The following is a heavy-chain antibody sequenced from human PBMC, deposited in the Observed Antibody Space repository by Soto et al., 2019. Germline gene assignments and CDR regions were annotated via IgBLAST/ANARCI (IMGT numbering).Heavy chain of an antibody. Sequence: QVQLVQSGAEVKKPGASVRVSCRTSGYTLTSYAIHWVRQAPGQGLEWIAWSNIGNGNTKYSQQFQGRVTVSRETSASTACMGVGSLRAEDTAVYYCAREPRCGGVCYDHWVDPWGQGTLVTVSS. J-gene: IGHJ5*02. CDR3: AREPRCGGVCYDHWVDP. CDR1: GYTLTSYA. D-gene: IGHD2-21*02. V-gene: IGHV1-3*04. CDR2: SNIGNGNT.